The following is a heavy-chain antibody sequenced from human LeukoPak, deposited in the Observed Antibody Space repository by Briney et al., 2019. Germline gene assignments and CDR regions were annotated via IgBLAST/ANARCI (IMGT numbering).Heavy chain of an antibody. Sequence: GESLKISCKGSGYSFTSYWIGWVRQMPGKGLEWMGIIYPGDSDTRYSPSFQGQVTISADKSISTAYLQWSSLKASDTAMYYCARRFLAVAGPYNWFDPWGQGTLVTVSS. J-gene: IGHJ5*02. CDR2: IYPGDSDT. D-gene: IGHD6-19*01. V-gene: IGHV5-51*01. CDR3: ARRFLAVAGPYNWFDP. CDR1: GYSFTSYW.